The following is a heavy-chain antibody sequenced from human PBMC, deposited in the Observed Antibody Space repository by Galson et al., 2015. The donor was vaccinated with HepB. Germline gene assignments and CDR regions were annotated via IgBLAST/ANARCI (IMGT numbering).Heavy chain of an antibody. J-gene: IGHJ1*01. Sequence: SVKVSCKASGNTFLSYDINWVRLAPGQGLELMGWMNPNSGNTGFAQKFQGRVTLTRNTSISTAYMELSGLKSDDTAVYYCARAGGYTGSPRRYFQHWGQGTLVTVSS. V-gene: IGHV1-8*01. CDR1: GNTFLSYD. D-gene: IGHD1-26*01. CDR3: ARAGGYTGSPRRYFQH. CDR2: MNPNSGNT.